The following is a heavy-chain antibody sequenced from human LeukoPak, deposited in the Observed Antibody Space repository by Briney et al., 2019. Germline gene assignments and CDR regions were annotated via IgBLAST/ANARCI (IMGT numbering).Heavy chain of an antibody. Sequence: ASVKVSGKASGYTFTSYDINWVRQATGQGLEWMGWMNPNSGNTGYAQKFQGRVTMSRNTSISTAYMELSSLRSEDTAVYYCARWGAYDFTSYYYYGMDVWGQGTTVTVSS. CDR2: MNPNSGNT. V-gene: IGHV1-8*01. CDR3: ARWGAYDFTSYYYYGMDV. CDR1: GYTFTSYD. D-gene: IGHD3-3*01. J-gene: IGHJ6*02.